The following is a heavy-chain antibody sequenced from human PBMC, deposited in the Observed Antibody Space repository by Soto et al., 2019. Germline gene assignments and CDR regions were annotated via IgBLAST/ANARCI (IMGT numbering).Heavy chain of an antibody. D-gene: IGHD3-3*02. V-gene: IGHV3-73*02. CDR3: HFNHY. J-gene: IGHJ4*02. CDR1: EVTFSGSA. CDR2: IRSKAYSYAT. Sequence: EVPLVESGGGLVQPGGSLKLSCAASEVTFSGSAMHWVRQASGKGLEWVGRIRSKAYSYATSYAASVKGRITISRDDSKNMAYLQMNSLKTEDTALYYCHFNHYWGQGTLVTVSS.